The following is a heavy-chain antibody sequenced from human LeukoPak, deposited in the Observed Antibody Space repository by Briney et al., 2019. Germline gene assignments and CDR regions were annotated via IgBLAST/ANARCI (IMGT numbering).Heavy chain of an antibody. J-gene: IGHJ6*02. V-gene: IGHV3-66*01. CDR3: ARDQVYYDGYGMDV. CDR1: GFTVSSNY. D-gene: IGHD3-22*01. Sequence: GESLRLSCAASGFTVSSNYMSWVRQAPGKGLEWVSVIYSGGSTYYADSVKGRFTISRDNSKNTLYLQMNSLRAEDTAVYYCARDQVYYDGYGMDVWGQGTTVTVSS. CDR2: IYSGGST.